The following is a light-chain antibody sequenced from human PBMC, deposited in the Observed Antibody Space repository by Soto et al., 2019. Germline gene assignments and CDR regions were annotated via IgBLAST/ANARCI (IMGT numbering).Light chain of an antibody. CDR1: QSVFSN. J-gene: IGKJ1*01. Sequence: EIVVTQSPATLSVSPGESATLSCRASQSVFSNLAWYQQKPGQAPRLLIYGASTRATDVPARFSGSASGTEFILTISSLQSEDFAVYYCQQYNFWPRTFGQGTKVEIK. V-gene: IGKV3-15*01. CDR3: QQYNFWPRT. CDR2: GAS.